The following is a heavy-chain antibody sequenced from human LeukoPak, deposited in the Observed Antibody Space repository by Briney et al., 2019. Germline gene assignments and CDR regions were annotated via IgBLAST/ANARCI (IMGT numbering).Heavy chain of an antibody. CDR1: GGTFSSYA. J-gene: IGHJ4*02. CDR3: ARGPITTRSHFDY. Sequence: SVTVSCTASGGTFSSYAISWVRQAPGQGLEWMGGIIPIFGTANYAQKFQGRVTITADESTSTAYMELSSLRSEDTAVYYCARGPITTRSHFDYWGQGTLVTVSS. CDR2: IIPIFGTA. V-gene: IGHV1-69*13. D-gene: IGHD3-22*01.